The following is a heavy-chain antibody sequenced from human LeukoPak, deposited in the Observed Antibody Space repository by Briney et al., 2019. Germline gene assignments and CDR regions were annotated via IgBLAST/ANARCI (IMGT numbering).Heavy chain of an antibody. CDR1: GGSISSSSYY. CDR3: QSGATMESDY. CDR2: IYYSGST. Sequence: SETLSLTCTVSGGSISSSSYYWGWIRQPPGKGLEWIGSIYYSGSTYYNPSLKSRVTISVDTSKNQFSLKLSSVTAADTAVYYCQSGATMESDYWGQGTLVTVSS. J-gene: IGHJ4*02. D-gene: IGHD1-26*01. V-gene: IGHV4-39*07.